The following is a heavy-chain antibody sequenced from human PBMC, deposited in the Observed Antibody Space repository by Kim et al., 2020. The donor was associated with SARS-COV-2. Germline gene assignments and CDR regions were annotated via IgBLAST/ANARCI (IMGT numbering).Heavy chain of an antibody. CDR1: GFTFSSYS. D-gene: IGHD5-18*01. V-gene: IGHV3-48*02. CDR3: ARDPYRGYSYAHPYYFGY. J-gene: IGHJ4*02. Sequence: GGSLRLSCAASGFTFSSYSMNWVRQAPGKGLEWVSYISSSSSTIYYADSVKGRFTISRDNAKNSLYLQMNSLRDEDTAVYYCARDPYRGYSYAHPYYFGYWGQGTLVTVST. CDR2: ISSSSSTI.